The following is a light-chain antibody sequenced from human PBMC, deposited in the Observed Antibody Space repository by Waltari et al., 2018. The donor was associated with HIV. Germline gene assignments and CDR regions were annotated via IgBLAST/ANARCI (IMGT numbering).Light chain of an antibody. CDR2: GAS. J-gene: IGKJ4*01. CDR1: QSVRSAS. V-gene: IGKV3-20*01. CDR3: QQYAASPLT. Sequence: EIVLTQSPGTLSLSPGERATLSCRASQSVRSASLAWYQQKPGQAPRLLIYGASSRAPGIPDRFSGSGAVTVFILTISRLEPEDCAVYYCQQYAASPLTFGGGTKVEIK.